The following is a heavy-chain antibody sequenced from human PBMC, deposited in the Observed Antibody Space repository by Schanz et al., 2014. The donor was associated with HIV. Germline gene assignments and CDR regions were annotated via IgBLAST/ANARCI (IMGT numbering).Heavy chain of an antibody. CDR3: TRNQYQLLPFDY. V-gene: IGHV1-2*02. CDR1: GYTFIDYY. D-gene: IGHD2-2*01. Sequence: QVQLVQSGAEVKKPGASVKVSCKASGYTFIDYYIHWVRQAPGQGPEWMGWIKPNSGGTYYAQKFRGRVTMTRDTSMSTASMELSRLRSDDTAVYFCTRNQYQLLPFDYWGQGTLVTVSS. J-gene: IGHJ4*02. CDR2: IKPNSGGT.